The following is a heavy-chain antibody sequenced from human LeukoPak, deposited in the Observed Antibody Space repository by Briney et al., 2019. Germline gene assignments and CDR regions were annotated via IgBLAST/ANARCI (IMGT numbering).Heavy chain of an antibody. V-gene: IGHV3-23*01. Sequence: PGGSLRPSCAASGFTFSSYAMNWVRQAPGKGLEWVSVISGSGVSTYYADSVKGRFTISRDNFKNTLYLQMTSLRAEDTAVYYCAKEVASGTSPVEYWGQGTLVTVSS. D-gene: IGHD1-1*01. CDR1: GFTFSSYA. J-gene: IGHJ4*02. CDR2: ISGSGVST. CDR3: AKEVASGTSPVEY.